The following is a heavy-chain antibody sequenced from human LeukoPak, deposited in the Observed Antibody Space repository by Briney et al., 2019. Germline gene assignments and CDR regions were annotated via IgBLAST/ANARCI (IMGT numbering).Heavy chain of an antibody. CDR1: GGSFSGYY. CDR2: INHSGST. V-gene: IGHV4-34*01. CDR3: ARGQLPQGLEYNWFDP. D-gene: IGHD6-19*01. J-gene: IGHJ5*02. Sequence: SETLSLTCAVYGGSFSGYYWSWIRQPPGKGLEWIGEINHSGSTNYNPSLKSRVTISVDTSKNQFSLKLSSVTAADTAVYYCARGQLPQGLEYNWFDPWGQGTLVTVSS.